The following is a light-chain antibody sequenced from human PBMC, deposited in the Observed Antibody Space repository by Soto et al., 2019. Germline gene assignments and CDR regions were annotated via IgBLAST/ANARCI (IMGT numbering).Light chain of an antibody. V-gene: IGLV2-14*01. Sequence: QSALTQPASVSGSPGQSIIISCTGTSSDVGGYNYVSWYQQHPGNAPKLMIYEVSNRPSGVSDRFSGSKSGNTASLTISGLQAEDEADYYCSSYTSSSPGVFGGGTKLTVL. J-gene: IGLJ3*02. CDR3: SSYTSSSPGV. CDR2: EVS. CDR1: SSDVGGYNY.